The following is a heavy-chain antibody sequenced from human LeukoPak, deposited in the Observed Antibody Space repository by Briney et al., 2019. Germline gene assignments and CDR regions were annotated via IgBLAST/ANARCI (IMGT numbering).Heavy chain of an antibody. D-gene: IGHD1-14*01. V-gene: IGHV3-33*06. CDR2: IWYDGKNK. J-gene: IGHJ4*02. CDR1: GFTFSKYA. Sequence: GGSLRLSCAASGFTFSKYAMHWVRQAPGKGLEWVAVIWYDGKNKYYADSVKGRFTISRDNSKNTLYLEMNGLRADDTAVYYCAKDRSVAGTDARYYFDYWGQGTLVIVSA. CDR3: AKDRSVAGTDARYYFDY.